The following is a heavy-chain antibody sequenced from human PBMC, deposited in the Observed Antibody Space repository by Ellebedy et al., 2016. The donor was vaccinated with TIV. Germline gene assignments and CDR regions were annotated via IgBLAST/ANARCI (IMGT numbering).Heavy chain of an antibody. CDR1: GFTFSDYY. CDR2: ISGSGGST. J-gene: IGHJ5*02. D-gene: IGHD4-23*01. V-gene: IGHV3-23*01. CDR3: ARDSELLRPYNWFDP. Sequence: GGSLRLXXAASGFTFSDYYMSWVRQAPGKGLEWVSAISGSGGSTYYADSVKGRFTISRDNSKNTLYLQMNSLRAEDTAVYYCARDSELLRPYNWFDPWGQGTLVTVSS.